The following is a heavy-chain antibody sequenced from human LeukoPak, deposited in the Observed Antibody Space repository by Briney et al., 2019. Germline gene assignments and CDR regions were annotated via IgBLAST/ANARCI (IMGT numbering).Heavy chain of an antibody. J-gene: IGHJ2*01. CDR3: ARTVVVRSGPYFDL. CDR2: IYHGGST. CDR1: GDPITKTNW. Sequence: SETLSLTCTVSGDPITKTNWWGWVRQPPGRGLQWVGQIYHGGSTDYNPSLKSRDSISIDTSNNQFSLKLSSVTEADTAVYYCARTVVVRSGPYFDLWGRGTLVTVSS. D-gene: IGHD6-19*01. V-gene: IGHV4-4*02.